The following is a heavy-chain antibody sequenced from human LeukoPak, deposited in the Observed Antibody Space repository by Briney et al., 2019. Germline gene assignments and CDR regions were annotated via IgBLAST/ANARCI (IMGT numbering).Heavy chain of an antibody. V-gene: IGHV1-2*04. CDR1: GYTFTGYY. CDR2: INPNSGGT. J-gene: IGHJ6*04. Sequence: ASVKVSCKASGYTFTGYYIHWVRQAPGQGLEWMGWINPNSGGTNYAQKFQGWVTMTRDTSISTAYMELSRLRSDDTAVYYCARAIVDYCSSTSCFGQVHYGMDVWGKGTTVTVSS. D-gene: IGHD2-2*01. CDR3: ARAIVDYCSSTSCFGQVHYGMDV.